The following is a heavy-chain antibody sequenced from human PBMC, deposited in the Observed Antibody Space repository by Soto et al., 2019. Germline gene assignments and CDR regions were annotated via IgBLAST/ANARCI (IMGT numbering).Heavy chain of an antibody. D-gene: IGHD4-4*01. CDR3: AKDPPYSNYADY. Sequence: AEASLRLSSKTSGFTFRIYTMSWVRQAPGKGLEWVSAISGSGGSTYYADSVKGRFTISRDNSKNTLYLQMNSLRAEDTAVYYCAKDPPYSNYADYWGQGT. CDR1: GFTFRIYT. J-gene: IGHJ4*02. V-gene: IGHV3-23*01. CDR2: ISGSGGST.